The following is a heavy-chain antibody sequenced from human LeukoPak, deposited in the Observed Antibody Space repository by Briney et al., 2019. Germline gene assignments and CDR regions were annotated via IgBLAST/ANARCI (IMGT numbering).Heavy chain of an antibody. Sequence: ASVKVSCKASGYTFTSYGIGWVRQAPGQGLEWMGWISGYNGNTNYAQNLQGRVTMTTDTSTTTAYMELRSLRSDDTAVYYCARDYHSSWFFDWFDPWGQGTLVTVSS. CDR1: GYTFTSYG. J-gene: IGHJ5*02. D-gene: IGHD6-13*01. CDR2: ISGYNGNT. CDR3: ARDYHSSWFFDWFDP. V-gene: IGHV1-18*01.